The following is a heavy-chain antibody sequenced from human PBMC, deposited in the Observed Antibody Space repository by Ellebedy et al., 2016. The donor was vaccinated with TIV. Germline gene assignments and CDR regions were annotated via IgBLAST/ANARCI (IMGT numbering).Heavy chain of an antibody. D-gene: IGHD3-10*01. J-gene: IGHJ4*02. Sequence: ASVKVSCXASVGTFSSYAISWVRQAPGQGLEWMGWISAYNGNTNYAQKLQGRVTMTTDTSTSTAYMELRSLRSDDTAVYYCARDKASEPGFDYWGQGTLVTVSS. CDR2: ISAYNGNT. CDR3: ARDKASEPGFDY. CDR1: VGTFSSYA. V-gene: IGHV1-18*01.